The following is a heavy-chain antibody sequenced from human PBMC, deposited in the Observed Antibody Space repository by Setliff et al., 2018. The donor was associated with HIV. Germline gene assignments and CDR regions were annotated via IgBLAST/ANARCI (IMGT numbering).Heavy chain of an antibody. D-gene: IGHD3-10*01. CDR2: MSPDTGKT. J-gene: IGHJ5*02. V-gene: IGHV1-8*02. Sequence: GASVKVSCKASGGTFSSYAISWVRQAAGQGLEWMGWMSPDTGKTDYAQRFQGRLTMTRNTSISIAYMELSSLRSEDTAVYYCARMNYNGSGTYSNWFDPWGQGTLVTVSS. CDR1: GGTFSSYA. CDR3: ARMNYNGSGTYSNWFDP.